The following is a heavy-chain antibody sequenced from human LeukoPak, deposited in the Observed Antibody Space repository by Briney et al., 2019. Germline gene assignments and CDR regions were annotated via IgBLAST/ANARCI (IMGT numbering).Heavy chain of an antibody. Sequence: GGSLRLSCAASGFTFSSYAMHWVRQAPGKGLEWVAVISYDGSNKYYADSMKGRFTISRDNSKNTLYLQMNSLRAEDTAVYYCARALGYCSGGSCYYYYGMDVWGQGTTVTVSS. V-gene: IGHV3-30-3*01. CDR3: ARALGYCSGGSCYYYYGMDV. D-gene: IGHD2-15*01. J-gene: IGHJ6*02. CDR1: GFTFSSYA. CDR2: ISYDGSNK.